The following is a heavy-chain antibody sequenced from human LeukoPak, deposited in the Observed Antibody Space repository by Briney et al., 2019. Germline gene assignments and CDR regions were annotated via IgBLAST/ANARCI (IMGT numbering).Heavy chain of an antibody. CDR3: AKGTGINHYHWIDP. D-gene: IGHD3/OR15-3a*01. J-gene: IGHJ5*02. V-gene: IGHV3-23*01. Sequence: PGGSLRLSCAASKVTFSDYAMNWVRQAPGKGLEWVSGISGSGGNTYYADSVKGRFTISRDNSKNTLYLQMSSLRAEDTALYYCAKGTGINHYHWIDPWGQGTQVTVFS. CDR2: ISGSGGNT. CDR1: KVTFSDYA.